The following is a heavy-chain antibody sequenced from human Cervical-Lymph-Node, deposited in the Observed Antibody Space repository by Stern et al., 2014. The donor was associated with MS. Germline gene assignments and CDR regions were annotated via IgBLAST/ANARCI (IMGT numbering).Heavy chain of an antibody. Sequence: VQLVQSGPGLVKPSQTLSLTCTVSGGSISSSGYYWSWIRQPADKGLEWIGRIHDSGSTYYNPSLKSRVTLSMETAKNPFSPKLPSVTAADTAVYYCATTRWDLFTWNWFDPWGQGTLVTVSS. V-gene: IGHV4-61*02. D-gene: IGHD1-26*01. CDR3: ATTRWDLFTWNWFDP. CDR1: GGSISSSGYY. CDR2: IHDSGST. J-gene: IGHJ5*02.